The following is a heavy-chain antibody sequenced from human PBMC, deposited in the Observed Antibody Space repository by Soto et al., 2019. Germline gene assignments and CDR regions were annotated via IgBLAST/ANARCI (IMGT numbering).Heavy chain of an antibody. V-gene: IGHV3-33*01. J-gene: IGHJ5*02. CDR2: IWYDGSNK. CDR1: GFTFSSYG. Sequence: QVQLVESGGGVVQPGRSLRLSCAASGFTFSSYGMHWVRQAPGKGLEWVAVIWYDGSNKYYADSVKGRFTISRDNSKNTLYLQMNSLRAEDTAVYYCARPQGIAAAGIGGWFDPWGQGTLVTVSS. CDR3: ARPQGIAAAGIGGWFDP. D-gene: IGHD6-13*01.